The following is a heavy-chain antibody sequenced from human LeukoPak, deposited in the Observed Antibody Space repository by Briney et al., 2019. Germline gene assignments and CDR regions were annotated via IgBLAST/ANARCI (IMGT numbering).Heavy chain of an antibody. CDR3: AKHSSGWYYFDY. D-gene: IGHD6-19*01. CDR1: GFTFSSNA. J-gene: IGHJ4*02. CDR2: ISGSGGST. Sequence: GGSLRLSCAASGFTFSSNAMSWFRQAPGKGLEWVSAISGSGGSTYYADSVKGRLTISRDNSKNTLYLQMNSLRAEDTAVYYCAKHSSGWYYFDYWGQGTLVTVSS. V-gene: IGHV3-23*01.